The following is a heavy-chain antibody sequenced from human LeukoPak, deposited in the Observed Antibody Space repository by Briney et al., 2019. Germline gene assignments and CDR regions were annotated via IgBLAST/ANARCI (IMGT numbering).Heavy chain of an antibody. V-gene: IGHV3-11*01. CDR2: INTSGRTI. D-gene: IGHD3-9*01. J-gene: IGHJ6*03. CDR3: ARWLMTGTYYYYYYMDV. Sequence: GGSLRLSCAASGFTFSDYYMSWIRQAPGKGLEWVSYINTSGRTIYFADSVKGRFTISRDNAKNSLYLQMNSLRAEDTAVYYCARWLMTGTYYYYYYMDVWGKGTTVTVSS. CDR1: GFTFSDYY.